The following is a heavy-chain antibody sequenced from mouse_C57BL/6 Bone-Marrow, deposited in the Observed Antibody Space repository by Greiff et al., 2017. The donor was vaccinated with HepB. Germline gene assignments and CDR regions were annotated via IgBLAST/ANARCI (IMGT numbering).Heavy chain of an antibody. J-gene: IGHJ2*01. V-gene: IGHV1-69*01. D-gene: IGHD3-2*02. CDR3: ARERRLGYYFDY. CDR1: GYTFTSYW. CDR2: IDPSDSYT. Sequence: QVQLQQPGAELVMPGASVKLSCKASGYTFTSYWMHWVKQRPGQGLEWIGEIDPSDSYTNYNQKFKGKSTLTVDKSSSTAYMQLSSLTSEDSAVYYCARERRLGYYFDYWGQGTTLTVSA.